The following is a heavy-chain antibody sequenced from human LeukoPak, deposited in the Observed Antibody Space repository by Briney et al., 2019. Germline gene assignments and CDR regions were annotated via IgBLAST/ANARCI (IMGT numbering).Heavy chain of an antibody. D-gene: IGHD3-10*01. CDR3: AGDGPDLYGSGSHNWFDP. J-gene: IGHJ5*02. CDR1: GYTFTGYY. Sequence: ASVKVSCKASGYTFTGYYMHWVRQAPGQGLEWMGIINPSGGNTNYAQKLQGRVTMTTDTSTSTAYMELRSLRSDDTAVYYCAGDGPDLYGSGSHNWFDPWGQGTLVTVSS. V-gene: IGHV1-46*01. CDR2: INPSGGNT.